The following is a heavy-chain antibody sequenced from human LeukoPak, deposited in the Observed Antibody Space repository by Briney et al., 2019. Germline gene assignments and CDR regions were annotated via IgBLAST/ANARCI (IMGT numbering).Heavy chain of an antibody. V-gene: IGHV4-61*01. CDR2: IYYSGST. CDR1: GGSVSSGSYY. D-gene: IGHD1-26*01. CDR3: ARDRVGAPVSFDS. J-gene: IGHJ4*02. Sequence: SETLSLTCTVSGGSVSSGSYYWSWIRQPPGKGLEWIGDIYYSGSTNYNPSLKIRVTISVDTSKNQFSLKLSPVTAADTAVYYCARDRVGAPVSFDSWGQGTLVTVSS.